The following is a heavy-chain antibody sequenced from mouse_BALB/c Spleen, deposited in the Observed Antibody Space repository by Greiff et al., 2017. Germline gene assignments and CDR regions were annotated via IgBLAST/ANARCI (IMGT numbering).Heavy chain of an antibody. Sequence: QVQLKESGPGLVAPSQSLSITCTVSGFSLTSYGVHWVRQPPGKGLEWLGVIWAGGSTNYNSALMSRLSISKDNSKSQVFLKMNSLQTDDTAMYYCAREQLGPNYFDYWGQGTTLTVSS. CDR2: IWAGGST. J-gene: IGHJ2*01. D-gene: IGHD3-1*01. V-gene: IGHV2-9*02. CDR3: AREQLGPNYFDY. CDR1: GFSLTSYG.